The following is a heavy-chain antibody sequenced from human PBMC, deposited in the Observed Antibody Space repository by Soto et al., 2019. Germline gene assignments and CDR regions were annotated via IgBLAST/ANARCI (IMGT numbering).Heavy chain of an antibody. J-gene: IGHJ4*02. V-gene: IGHV3-30*18. D-gene: IGHD2-15*01. CDR3: AKDPRDGYSLRNFDY. CDR2: ISYDGSNK. Sequence: QVQLVESGGGVVQPGRSLRLSCAASGFTFSSYGMHWVRQAPGKGLEWVAVISYDGSNKFYADSVKGRFTISRDNSKNTLYLQMNSLRAEDTAVYYCAKDPRDGYSLRNFDYWGQGTLVTVSS. CDR1: GFTFSSYG.